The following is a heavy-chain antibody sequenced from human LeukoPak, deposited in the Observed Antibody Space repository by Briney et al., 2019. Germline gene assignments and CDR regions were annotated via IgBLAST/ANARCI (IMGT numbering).Heavy chain of an antibody. D-gene: IGHD1-26*01. CDR2: FYSSGST. J-gene: IGHJ4*02. CDR3: ARRDPIVGATAD. Sequence: SETLSLTCTVSDGSFTSGNYYWSWIRQPAGKGLEWIGHFYSSGSTSYNPSLKSRVTISVDTSKNHFSLNLSSVTAADTAVYYCARRDPIVGATADWGQGTLVTVSS. V-gene: IGHV4-61*09. CDR1: DGSFTSGNYY.